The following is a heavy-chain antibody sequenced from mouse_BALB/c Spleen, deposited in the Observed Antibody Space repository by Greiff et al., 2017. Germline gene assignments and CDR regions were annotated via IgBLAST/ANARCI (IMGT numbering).Heavy chain of an antibody. CDR1: GFTFTDYY. Sequence: DVKLVESGGGLVQPGGSLRLSCATSGFTFTDYYMSWVRQPPGKALEWLGFIRNKANGYTTEYSVSVKGRFTISRDNSQSILYLQMNTLRAEDSATYYCARDIHSGYVRDYWGQGTSVTVSS. CDR2: IRNKANGYTT. CDR3: ARDIHSGYVRDY. V-gene: IGHV7-3*02. D-gene: IGHD1-2*01. J-gene: IGHJ4*01.